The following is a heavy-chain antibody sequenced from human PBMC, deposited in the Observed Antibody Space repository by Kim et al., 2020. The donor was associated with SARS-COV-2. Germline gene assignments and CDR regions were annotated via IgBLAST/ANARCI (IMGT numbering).Heavy chain of an antibody. CDR3: TRDTQTLWFGEPKTFDY. CDR1: GFTFGDYA. Sequence: GGSLRLSCTASGFTFGDYAMSWFRQAPGKGLEWVGFIRSKAYGGTTEYAASVKGRFTISRDDSKSIAYLQMNSLKTEDTAVYYCTRDTQTLWFGEPKTFDYWGQGTLVTVSS. V-gene: IGHV3-49*03. J-gene: IGHJ4*02. D-gene: IGHD3-10*01. CDR2: IRSKAYGGTT.